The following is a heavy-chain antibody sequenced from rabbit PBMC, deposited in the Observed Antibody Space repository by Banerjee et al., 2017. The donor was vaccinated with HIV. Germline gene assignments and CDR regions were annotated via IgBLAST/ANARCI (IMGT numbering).Heavy chain of an antibody. D-gene: IGHD8-1*01. CDR1: GFSFSSKAV. J-gene: IGHJ6*01. Sequence: QEQLVESGGGLVKPEGSLTLTCTASGFSFSSKAVMCWVRQAPGKGLEWISCIAGSSSGFTYSATWAKGRFTISKTSSTTVTLQMTSLTAADTATYFCARDTGSSFSSYGMDLWGPGTLVTVS. CDR3: ARDTGSSFSSYGMDL. CDR2: IAGSSSGFT. V-gene: IGHV1S45*01.